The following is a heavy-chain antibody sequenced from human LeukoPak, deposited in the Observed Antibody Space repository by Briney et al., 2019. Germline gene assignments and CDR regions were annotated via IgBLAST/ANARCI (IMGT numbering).Heavy chain of an antibody. D-gene: IGHD2-21*02. J-gene: IGHJ5*02. Sequence: SETLCLTCTVSGGSISSYYWSWIRQPPGKGLEWIGYISHSGSTNYNSSLKSRVTISVDTTKNQFSLKLSSVTAADTAVYYCARGGDVVVTAILELASCFDPWGQGTLVTVSS. CDR2: ISHSGST. CDR3: ARGGDVVVTAILELASCFDP. CDR1: GGSISSYY. V-gene: IGHV4-59*01.